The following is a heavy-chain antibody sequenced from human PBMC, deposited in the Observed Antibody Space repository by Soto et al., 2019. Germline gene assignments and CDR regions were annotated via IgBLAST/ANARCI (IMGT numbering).Heavy chain of an antibody. D-gene: IGHD1-1*01. Sequence: EVQLVESGGGLVQPGGSLRLSCAASGFTFSSSRMHWVRQVPGKGLVWVSHIKGDGSDISYAESVKGRFTVSRDNAKDTLYLQMNNLRAEDTALYYCPTLGGPHLESRDYWGQGTLVTVSS. CDR3: PTLGGPHLESRDY. CDR2: IKGDGSDI. J-gene: IGHJ4*02. CDR1: GFTFSSSR. V-gene: IGHV3-74*01.